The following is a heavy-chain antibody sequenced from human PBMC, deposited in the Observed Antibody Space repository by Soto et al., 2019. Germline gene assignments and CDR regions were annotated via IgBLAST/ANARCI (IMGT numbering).Heavy chain of an antibody. Sequence: LFLTCTISGCSISIYYWHWIHQPPGTGLEWIGYIYYSGSTNYNPSLKSRVTISVDTSKNQFSLKLSSVTAADTAVYYCARVDYDSSGAIPLDAFDIWGQGTMVTVSS. CDR2: IYYSGST. J-gene: IGHJ3*02. CDR3: ARVDYDSSGAIPLDAFDI. CDR1: GCSISIYY. V-gene: IGHV4-59*01. D-gene: IGHD3-22*01.